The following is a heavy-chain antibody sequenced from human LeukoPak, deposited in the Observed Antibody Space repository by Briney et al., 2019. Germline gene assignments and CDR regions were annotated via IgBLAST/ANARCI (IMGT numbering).Heavy chain of an antibody. CDR3: ARDWYLGYCSGGSCSGLPYFDY. V-gene: IGHV3-21*01. Sequence: GGSLRLSCAASGFTFSSYSMNWVRQAPGKGLEWVSSISSSSSYIYYADSVKGRFTISRDNAEISLYLQMNSLRAEDTAVYYCARDWYLGYCSGGSCSGLPYFDYWGQGTLVTVSS. J-gene: IGHJ4*02. D-gene: IGHD2-15*01. CDR2: ISSSSSYI. CDR1: GFTFSSYS.